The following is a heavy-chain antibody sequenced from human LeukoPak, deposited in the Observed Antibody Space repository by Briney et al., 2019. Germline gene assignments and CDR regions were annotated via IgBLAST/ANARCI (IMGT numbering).Heavy chain of an antibody. CDR3: ARGERDYGSGSPAFDY. CDR1: GYTFTSYG. Sequence: ASVKVSCKASGYTFTSYGISWVRQAPGQGLEWMGWISAYNGNTNYAQKLQGRVTMTTDTSTSTAYMELRSLRSDDTAVYYCARGERDYGSGSPAFDYWGQGTLVTVSS. V-gene: IGHV1-18*01. CDR2: ISAYNGNT. J-gene: IGHJ4*02. D-gene: IGHD3-10*01.